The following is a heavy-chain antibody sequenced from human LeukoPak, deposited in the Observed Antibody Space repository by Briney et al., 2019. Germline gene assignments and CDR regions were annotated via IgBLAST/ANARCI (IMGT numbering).Heavy chain of an antibody. V-gene: IGHV3-15*07. CDR2: IKSTLDGGTT. CDR3: TTGGNVIVAGTRAFDI. Sequence: SGGSLRLSCAASGFTFTNDWMNWVRQVPGKELEWVGRIKSTLDGGTTDLAAPVKDRFTVSRDDSKETLYLQMNSLKTEDTAIYYCTTGGNVIVAGTRAFDIWSQGTMVTVSS. D-gene: IGHD6-19*01. CDR1: GFTFTNDW. J-gene: IGHJ3*02.